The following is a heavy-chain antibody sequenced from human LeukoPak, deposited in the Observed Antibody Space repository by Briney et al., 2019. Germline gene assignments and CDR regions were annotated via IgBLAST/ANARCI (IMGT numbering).Heavy chain of an antibody. V-gene: IGHV3-53*01. J-gene: IGHJ4*02. CDR3: ARETTVTTAFDF. CDR2: IYSGGST. Sequence: GGSLRLSCAASGFTVSSNYMNWVRQAPGKGLEWVSVIYSGGSTYYVDSVKGRFTISRDNSKNTLYLQMNSLRAEDTAVYYCARETTVTTAFDFWGQGTLVTVSS. D-gene: IGHD4-17*01. CDR1: GFTVSSNY.